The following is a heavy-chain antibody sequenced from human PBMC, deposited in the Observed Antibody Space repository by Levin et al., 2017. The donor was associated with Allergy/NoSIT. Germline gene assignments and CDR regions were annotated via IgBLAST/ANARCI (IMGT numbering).Heavy chain of an antibody. CDR3: ANGGWWLYDAFDI. Sequence: PGGSLRLSCAASGFTFSSYAMSWVRQAPGKGLEWVSAISGSGGSTYYADSVKGRFTISRDNSKNTLYLQMNSLRAEDTAVYYCANGGWWLYDAFDIWGQGTMVTVSS. CDR1: GFTFSSYA. D-gene: IGHD2-21*01. V-gene: IGHV3-23*01. CDR2: ISGSGGST. J-gene: IGHJ3*02.